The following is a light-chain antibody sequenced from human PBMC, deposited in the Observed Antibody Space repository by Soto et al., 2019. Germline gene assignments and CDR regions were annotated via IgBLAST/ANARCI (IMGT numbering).Light chain of an antibody. V-gene: IGLV9-49*01. Sequence: QAVVTQPPSASASLGASVTLTCTLSSGYSNYKVDWYQQRPGKGPRFVMRVGTGGIVGSKGDGIPDRFSVLGSGLNRYLTIKNIQEEGESDYHCGADHGSGSNFVVFGGGTKLTVL. CDR2: VGTGGIVG. CDR3: GADHGSGSNFVV. J-gene: IGLJ2*01. CDR1: SGYSNYK.